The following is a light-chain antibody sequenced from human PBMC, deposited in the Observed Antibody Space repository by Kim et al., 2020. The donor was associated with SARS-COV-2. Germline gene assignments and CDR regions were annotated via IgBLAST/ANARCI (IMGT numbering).Light chain of an antibody. Sequence: QRVTICFSGSSPNSGGITVNWYQQLPGRAPELLIKTNDQGPSGVPDRFSGSKSGTAASLAISWLQSEDEADYYCASWDVSLNGWVFGGGTKLTVL. CDR1: SPNSGGIT. CDR2: TND. V-gene: IGLV1-44*01. CDR3: ASWDVSLNGWV. J-gene: IGLJ3*02.